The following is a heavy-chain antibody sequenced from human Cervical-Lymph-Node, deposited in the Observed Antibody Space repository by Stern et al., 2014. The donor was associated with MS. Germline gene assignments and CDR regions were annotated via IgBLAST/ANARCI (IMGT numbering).Heavy chain of an antibody. CDR1: GYRFPVFW. Sequence: LQLVESGPEVKQPGESLRISCKASGYRFPVFWIGCVPQMSGSGLAWMGILYPWDAATRYSPSFHGPVTMSVDLSTTTAYLQWRSLKAADTAIYYCARRDMSTTRYFDSWGQGTLVTVPS. D-gene: IGHD5-24*01. V-gene: IGHV5-51*01. J-gene: IGHJ4*02. CDR2: LYPWDAAT. CDR3: ARRDMSTTRYFDS.